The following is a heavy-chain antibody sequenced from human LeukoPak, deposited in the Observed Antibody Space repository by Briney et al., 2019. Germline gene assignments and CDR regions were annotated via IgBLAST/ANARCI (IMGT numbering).Heavy chain of an antibody. V-gene: IGHV4-39*02. CDR3: AREASSGWHIDY. CDR1: GGSISSSSYY. J-gene: IGHJ4*02. CDR2: IYYSGST. Sequence: SETLSLTCTVSGGSISSSSYYWGWIRQPPGTGLEWIGSIYYSGSTYYNPSLKSRVTISVDTSKNQFSLKLSSVTAADTAVYYCAREASSGWHIDYWGQGTLVTVSS. D-gene: IGHD6-19*01.